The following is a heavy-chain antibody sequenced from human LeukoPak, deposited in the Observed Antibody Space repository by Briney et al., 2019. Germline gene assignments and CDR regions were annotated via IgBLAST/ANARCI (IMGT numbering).Heavy chain of an antibody. Sequence: GGSLRLSCAASGFTFSSYWMHWVRQAPGKGLVWVSRINSDGSSTSYADSVKGRFTISRDNAKNTLYLQMNSLRAEDTAVYYCARGDMYLGYYYIDVWGKGTTVTVSS. D-gene: IGHD2-15*01. CDR1: GFTFSSYW. CDR2: INSDGSST. CDR3: ARGDMYLGYYYIDV. J-gene: IGHJ6*03. V-gene: IGHV3-74*01.